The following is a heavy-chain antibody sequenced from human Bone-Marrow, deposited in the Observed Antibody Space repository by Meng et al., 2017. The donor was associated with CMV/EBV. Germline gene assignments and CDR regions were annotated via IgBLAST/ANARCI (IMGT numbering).Heavy chain of an antibody. Sequence: ASVKVSCKASGYIFTKYGVNWMRQAPGQGPEWMGWISAYNGDIMYAPKVQGRVTMTTDTSTSTAYMELRGLRSDDTAVYYCARDAGTIAVSGIGDYWGQGTLVTVSS. CDR2: ISAYNGDI. CDR1: GYIFTKYG. J-gene: IGHJ4*02. CDR3: ARDAGTIAVSGIGDY. D-gene: IGHD6-19*01. V-gene: IGHV1-18*01.